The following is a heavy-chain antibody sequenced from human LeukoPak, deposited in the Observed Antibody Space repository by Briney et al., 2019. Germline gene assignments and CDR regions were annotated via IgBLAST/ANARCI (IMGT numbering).Heavy chain of an antibody. Sequence: KPSETLSLTCAVYGGSFSGYYWSWIRQPPGKGLEWIGEINHSGSTNYNPSLKSRVTISVDTSKNQFSLKLSSVTAADTAVHYCASLPRGSSSWYSRYFDYWGQGTLVTVSS. CDR2: INHSGST. D-gene: IGHD6-13*01. CDR1: GGSFSGYY. J-gene: IGHJ4*02. V-gene: IGHV4-34*01. CDR3: ASLPRGSSSWYSRYFDY.